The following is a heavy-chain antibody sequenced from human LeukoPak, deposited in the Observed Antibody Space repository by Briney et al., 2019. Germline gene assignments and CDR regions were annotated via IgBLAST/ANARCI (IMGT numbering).Heavy chain of an antibody. CDR1: GYTLTELS. CDR3: ATAPRYSSSWSTPDV. Sequence: GASVKVSCKVSGYTLTELSMHWVRQAPGKGLEWMGGFDPEDGETIYAQKFQGRVTMTEDTSTDTAYMELSSLRSEDTAVYYCATAPRYSSSWSTPDVWGKGTTVTVSS. V-gene: IGHV1-24*01. D-gene: IGHD6-13*01. J-gene: IGHJ6*04. CDR2: FDPEDGET.